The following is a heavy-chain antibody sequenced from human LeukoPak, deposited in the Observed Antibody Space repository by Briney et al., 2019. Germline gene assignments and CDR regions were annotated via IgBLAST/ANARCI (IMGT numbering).Heavy chain of an antibody. V-gene: IGHV4-31*03. D-gene: IGHD3-10*01. CDR2: IYYSGST. Sequence: SQTLSLTCTVSGGSISSGGYYWSWIRQHPGKGLEWIGYIYYSGSTYYNPSLKSRVLILVDTSKNQFSLKLNSVTAADTAVYYCARGGGSVAFDYWGQGTLVTVSS. CDR1: GGSISSGGYY. CDR3: ARGGGSVAFDY. J-gene: IGHJ4*02.